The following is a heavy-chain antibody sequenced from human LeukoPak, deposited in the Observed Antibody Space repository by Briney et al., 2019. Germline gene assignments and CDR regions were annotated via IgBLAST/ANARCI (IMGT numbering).Heavy chain of an antibody. CDR1: GASISGGGYY. Sequence: SETLSLTCTVSGASISGGGYYWAWIRQPPGKGLEWIGTICYSGSTYYNPSLKSRVTISVDTSKNQFSLKLTSVTAADTAVYYCARRGDSSNRAYNCFDPWGQGTLVTVSS. CDR3: ARRGDSSNRAYNCFDP. V-gene: IGHV4-39*01. CDR2: ICYSGST. D-gene: IGHD4-11*01. J-gene: IGHJ5*02.